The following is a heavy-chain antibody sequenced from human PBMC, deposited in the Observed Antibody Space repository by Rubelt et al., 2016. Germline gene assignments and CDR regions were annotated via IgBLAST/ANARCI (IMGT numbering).Heavy chain of an antibody. CDR2: ISYDGSNK. V-gene: IGHV3-30*03. CDR3: AASGGWIFDY. J-gene: IGHJ4*02. Sequence: AGRSLRLSCAASGFTFSSYGMHWVRQAPGKGLEWVAVISYDGSNKYYADSVKGRFTISRDNSKNTLYLQMNSLRAEDTAVYYCAASGGWIFDYWGQGALLTVSS. D-gene: IGHD6-19*01. CDR1: GFTFSSYG.